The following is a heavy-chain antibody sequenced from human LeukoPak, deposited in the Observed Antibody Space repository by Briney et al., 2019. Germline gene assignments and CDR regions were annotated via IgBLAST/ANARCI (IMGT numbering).Heavy chain of an antibody. CDR3: ARIRVDSSGWGLYYFDY. V-gene: IGHV2-70*11. Sequence: SGPALVKPTQTLTLTCTFSGFSLSTSGMCVSWIRQPPGKALEWLARIDWDDDKYYSTSLKTRLTISKDTSKNQVVLTMTNMDPVDTATYYCARIRVDSSGWGLYYFDYWGQGTLVTVSS. J-gene: IGHJ4*02. D-gene: IGHD6-19*01. CDR1: GFSLSTSGMC. CDR2: IDWDDDK.